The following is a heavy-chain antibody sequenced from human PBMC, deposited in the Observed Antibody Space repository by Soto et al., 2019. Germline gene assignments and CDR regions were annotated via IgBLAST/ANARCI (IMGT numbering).Heavy chain of an antibody. CDR3: ARTDRDFYGLDV. V-gene: IGHV3-13*05. J-gene: IGHJ6*02. Sequence: EVQLVESGGGLVQPGGSLRLSCEASGFTFRNYGMHWARQGTGKGLEWVSGISAAGDPDYADSVEGRFTISRENAQNSFFLQMNSLRVGDTAVYYCARTDRDFYGLDVWGQGTTVIVSS. CDR1: GFTFRNYG. CDR2: ISAAGDP.